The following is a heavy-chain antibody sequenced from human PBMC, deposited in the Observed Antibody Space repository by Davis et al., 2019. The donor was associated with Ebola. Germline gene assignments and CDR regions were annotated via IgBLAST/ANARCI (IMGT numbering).Heavy chain of an antibody. D-gene: IGHD5-24*01. CDR1: GFIFRSYV. Sequence: GGSLRLSCATSGFIFRSYVMSWVRQAPGKGLEWVAFMRYDGSNKYYTDSVKGRFTISRENSKNTLDLQMNSLQSEDTAVYYCARAKEGYQLLSEALDVWGQGTTVTVSS. J-gene: IGHJ3*01. CDR3: ARAKEGYQLLSEALDV. V-gene: IGHV3-30*02. CDR2: MRYDGSNK.